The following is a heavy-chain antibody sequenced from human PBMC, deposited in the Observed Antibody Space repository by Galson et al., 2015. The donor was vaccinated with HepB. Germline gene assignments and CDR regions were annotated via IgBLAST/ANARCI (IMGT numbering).Heavy chain of an antibody. CDR2: ISAYNGNT. CDR3: ARVGYCSSTSCYTMGDYYYYGMDV. J-gene: IGHJ6*02. CDR1: GYTFTSYG. V-gene: IGHV1-18*04. Sequence: SVKVSCKASGYTFTSYGISWVRQAPGQGLEWMGWISAYNGNTNYAQKLQGRVTMTTDTSTSTAYMELRSLRSDDTAVYYCARVGYCSSTSCYTMGDYYYYGMDVWGQGTTVTVSS. D-gene: IGHD2-2*02.